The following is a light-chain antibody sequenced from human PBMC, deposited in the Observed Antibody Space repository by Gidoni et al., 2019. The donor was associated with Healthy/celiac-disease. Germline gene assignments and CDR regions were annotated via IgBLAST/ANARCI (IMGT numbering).Light chain of an antibody. J-gene: IGKJ1*01. CDR1: QDISNY. Sequence: DIQMTQSPSSLSAFVGDRVTITCQASQDISNYLNWYQQKPGKAPKLLIYDASNLETGVPSRFSGSGSGTDFTFTISSLQPEDIATYYCQQYDNLLRTFXXXTKVEIK. CDR2: DAS. CDR3: QQYDNLLRT. V-gene: IGKV1-33*01.